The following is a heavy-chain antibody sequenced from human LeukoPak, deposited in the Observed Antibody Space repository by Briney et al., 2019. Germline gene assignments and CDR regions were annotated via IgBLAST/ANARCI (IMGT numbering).Heavy chain of an antibody. CDR1: GGSVSSGSYY. CDR2: IYYSGST. D-gene: IGHD3-10*01. CDR3: ARVLLLWFGELLSNWFDP. J-gene: IGHJ5*02. Sequence: PSETLSLTCTVSGGSVSSGSYYWSWIRQPPGKGLEWIGYIYYSGSTNYNPSPKSRVTISVDTSKNQFSLKLSSVTAADTAVYYCARVLLLWFGELLSNWFDPWGQGTLVTVSS. V-gene: IGHV4-61*01.